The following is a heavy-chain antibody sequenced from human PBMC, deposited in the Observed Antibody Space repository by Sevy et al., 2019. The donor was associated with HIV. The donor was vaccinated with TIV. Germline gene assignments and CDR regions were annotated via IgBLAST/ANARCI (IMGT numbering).Heavy chain of an antibody. CDR2: ISFSGSKT. CDR3: AKTPFMDFWNDYYSFYFDF. CDR1: GFNFNNYA. J-gene: IGHJ4*02. Sequence: GGSLRLSCAAAGFNFNNYAMTWVRQAPGKGLEWVSGISFSGSKTYYAESVKGRISISRDPSKNTLYLQMNNVRVEDTAVYFCAKTPFMDFWNDYYSFYFDFWGQGTLVTVSS. V-gene: IGHV3-23*01. D-gene: IGHD3-3*01.